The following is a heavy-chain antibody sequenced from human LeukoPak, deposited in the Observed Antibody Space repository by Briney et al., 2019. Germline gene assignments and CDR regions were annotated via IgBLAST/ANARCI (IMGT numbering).Heavy chain of an antibody. J-gene: IGHJ6*03. CDR1: GFTFSSYG. CDR3: ARVQQPLYYDMDV. D-gene: IGHD6-13*01. Sequence: PAGSLRLSCAASGFTFSSYGMHWVRQAPGKGLEWVAFIRYDGSNKYYADSVKGRFTISRDNSKNTLYLQMNSLRAEDTAVYYCARVQQPLYYDMDVWGKGTTVTVSS. V-gene: IGHV3-30*02. CDR2: IRYDGSNK.